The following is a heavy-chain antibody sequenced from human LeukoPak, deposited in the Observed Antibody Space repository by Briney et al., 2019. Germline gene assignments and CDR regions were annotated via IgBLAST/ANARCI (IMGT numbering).Heavy chain of an antibody. V-gene: IGHV4-38-2*01. Sequence: PSETLSLTCVVSSYSISSDYYWGWIRPPPGKGLEWIGSISHSGITYYNPSLKSRVTVSLDTSKNHFSLKLSSVTAADTAVYFCAKMSAYYFFDYWGQGALVTVSS. J-gene: IGHJ4*02. CDR2: ISHSGIT. CDR3: AKMSAYYFFDY. CDR1: SYSISSDYY. D-gene: IGHD3-3*01.